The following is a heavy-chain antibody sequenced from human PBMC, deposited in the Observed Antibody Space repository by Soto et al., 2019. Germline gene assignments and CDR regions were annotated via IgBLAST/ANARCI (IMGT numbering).Heavy chain of an antibody. CDR2: ISSSSSTI. D-gene: IGHD3-10*01. V-gene: IGHV3-48*01. J-gene: IGHJ6*03. CDR1: GFTFSXFS. CDR3: ARDPFSGSYYYYYMEV. Sequence: SLRLSXAACGFTFSXFSMNWVRQAPGKGLEWVSYISSSSSTIYYADSVKGRFTISRDNAKNSLYLQMNSLRAEDTAVYYCARDPFSGSYYYYYMEVWGKGTTVTVSS.